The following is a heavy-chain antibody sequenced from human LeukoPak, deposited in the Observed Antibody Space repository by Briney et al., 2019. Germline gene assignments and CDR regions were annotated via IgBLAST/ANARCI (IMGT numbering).Heavy chain of an antibody. V-gene: IGHV4-59*08. CDR3: ARSIAAATGGWFDP. D-gene: IGHD6-13*01. J-gene: IGHJ5*02. CDR2: IYYSGST. CDR1: GGSISSYY. Sequence: SETLSLTCTVSGGSISSYYWSWIRQPPGKGLEWIGYIYYSGSTNYNPSLKSRVTISVDTSKNQFSLKLSSVTAADTAVYYCARSIAAATGGWFDPWGQGTLVTVSS.